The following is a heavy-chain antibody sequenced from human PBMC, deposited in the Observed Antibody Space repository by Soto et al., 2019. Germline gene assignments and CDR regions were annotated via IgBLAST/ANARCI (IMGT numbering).Heavy chain of an antibody. CDR2: ISYDGSNK. CDR1: GFTFSSYA. V-gene: IGHV3-30-3*01. J-gene: IGHJ4*02. D-gene: IGHD2-2*01. Sequence: PGGSLRLSCAASGFTFSSYAMHWVRQAPGKGLEWVAVISYDGSNKYYADSVKGRFTISRDNSKNTLYLQMNSLRAEDTAVYYCARDRVNGPAASITFDYWGQGTLVTVSS. CDR3: ARDRVNGPAASITFDY.